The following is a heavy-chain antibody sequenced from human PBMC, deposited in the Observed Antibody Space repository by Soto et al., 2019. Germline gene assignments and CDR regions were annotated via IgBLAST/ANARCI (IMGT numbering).Heavy chain of an antibody. CDR2: INSDGSST. D-gene: IGHD3-22*01. V-gene: IGHV3-74*01. CDR3: AREVLSGYYNNFDY. Sequence: EVQMVESGGGLVQPGGSLRLSCAASGFTFSTYWMHWVRQAPGKGPVWVSRINSDGSSTSYADSVKGRFTISRDNAKNTLYLQMSSLRAEDTAVYYCAREVLSGYYNNFDYWGQGTLVTVSS. J-gene: IGHJ4*02. CDR1: GFTFSTYW.